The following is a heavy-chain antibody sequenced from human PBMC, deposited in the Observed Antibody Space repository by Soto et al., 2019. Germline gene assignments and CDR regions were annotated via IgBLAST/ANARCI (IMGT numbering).Heavy chain of an antibody. CDR1: GFTFSSYA. D-gene: IGHD3-16*01. Sequence: EVQLLESGGGLVQPGGSLRLSCAASGFTFSSYAMSWVRQAPGKGLEWVSAISGSGGSTYYADSVKGRFTISRDNSKNTLYLQMNSLRAEDTAVYYCVGGGYYYYYMDVWGKGTTVTVSS. V-gene: IGHV3-23*01. CDR3: VGGGYYYYYMDV. J-gene: IGHJ6*03. CDR2: ISGSGGST.